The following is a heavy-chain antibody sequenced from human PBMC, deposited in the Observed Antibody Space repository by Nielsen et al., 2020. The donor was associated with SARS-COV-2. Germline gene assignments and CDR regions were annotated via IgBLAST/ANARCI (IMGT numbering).Heavy chain of an antibody. Sequence: SETLSLTCTVSGGSISSYYWSWIRQPPGKGLEWIGYIYYSGSTNYNPSLKSRVTISVDTSKNQFSLKLSSVTAADTAVYYCAREQLVERGFDYWGQGTLVTVSS. J-gene: IGHJ4*02. D-gene: IGHD6-13*01. CDR1: GGSISSYY. CDR3: AREQLVERGFDY. CDR2: IYYSGST. V-gene: IGHV4-59*01.